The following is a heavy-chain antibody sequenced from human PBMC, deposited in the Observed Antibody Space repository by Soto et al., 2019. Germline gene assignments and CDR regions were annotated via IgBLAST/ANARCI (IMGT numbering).Heavy chain of an antibody. D-gene: IGHD3-22*01. CDR2: IYSSGNT. CDR3: ARTSYDSSGTAADP. CDR1: GGSISSYY. Sequence: PSETLSLTCTVSGGSISSYYWSWIRQPPGKGLEWIGYIYSSGNTYYNPSLKSRVTISVDRSKNQFSLKLSSVTAADTAVYYCARTSYDSSGTAADPWGQGTLVTVSS. V-gene: IGHV4-4*09. J-gene: IGHJ5*02.